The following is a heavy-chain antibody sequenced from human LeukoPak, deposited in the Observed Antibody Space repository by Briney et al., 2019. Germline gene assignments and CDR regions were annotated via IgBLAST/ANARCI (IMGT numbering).Heavy chain of an antibody. D-gene: IGHD2-2*01. Sequence: GESLKISCKGSGYSFTSYWIGWVRQLPGKGLEWMRIIYPGDSDTRYGPSFQGQVTISADKSISTAYLQWSSLKASDTAMYYCARHVIPAARSAFDIWGQGTMVTVSS. V-gene: IGHV5-51*01. J-gene: IGHJ3*02. CDR2: IYPGDSDT. CDR1: GYSFTSYW. CDR3: ARHVIPAARSAFDI.